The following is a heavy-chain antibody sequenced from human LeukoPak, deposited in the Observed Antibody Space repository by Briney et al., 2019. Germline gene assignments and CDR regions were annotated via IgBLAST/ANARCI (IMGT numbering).Heavy chain of an antibody. Sequence: SETLSLTCTVSGGSISSGGYYWNWIRQHPGKGLEWIGYIHYSGSTYYNPSLKSRVTISVDTSKTQFSLKLSSVTAADTAVYYCARGGRTNCSGGSCYLGWCDPWGQGTLVTVSS. CDR1: GGSISSGGYY. V-gene: IGHV4-31*03. D-gene: IGHD2-15*01. CDR3: ARGGRTNCSGGSCYLGWCDP. J-gene: IGHJ5*02. CDR2: IHYSGST.